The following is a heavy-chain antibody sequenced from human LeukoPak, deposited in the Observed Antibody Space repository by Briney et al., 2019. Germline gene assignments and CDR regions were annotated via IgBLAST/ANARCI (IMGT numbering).Heavy chain of an antibody. J-gene: IGHJ4*02. CDR3: AKGGGSLDY. CDR1: GDSVSSNSAG. D-gene: IGHD1-26*01. CDR2: TYYRSKWYN. V-gene: IGHV6-1*01. Sequence: SQTLSLTCAISGDSVSSNSAGWSWIRQSPSRGLEWLGRTYYRSKWYNDYAVSVKGRITINPDTSKNQFSLQLNSVTPEDTAVYHCAKGGGSLDYWGRGTLVTVSS.